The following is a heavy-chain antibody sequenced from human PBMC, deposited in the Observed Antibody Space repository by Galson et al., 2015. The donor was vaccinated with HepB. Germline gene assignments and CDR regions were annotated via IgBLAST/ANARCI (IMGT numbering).Heavy chain of an antibody. CDR2: IYTSGST. Sequence: SETLSLTCTVSGGSISSYYWSWIRQPAGKGLEWIGRIYTSGSTNYNPSLKSRVTMSVDTSKNQFSLKLSSVTAADTAVYYCARLRLSSSSRLMDVWGQGTTVTVSS. V-gene: IGHV4-4*07. CDR1: GGSISSYY. D-gene: IGHD6-6*01. J-gene: IGHJ6*02. CDR3: ARLRLSSSSRLMDV.